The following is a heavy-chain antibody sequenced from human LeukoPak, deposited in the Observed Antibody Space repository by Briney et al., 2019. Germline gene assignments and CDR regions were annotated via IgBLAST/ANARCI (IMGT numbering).Heavy chain of an antibody. V-gene: IGHV1-24*01. CDR1: GYTLTELS. D-gene: IGHD2-21*01. J-gene: IGHJ6*03. CDR3: ARTFLHSIRSRLAGYYYYYMDV. Sequence: ASVKVSCKVSGYTLTELSMHWVRQVPGKGLEWMGGFDPEDGETIYAQKFQGRVTITTDESTSTAYMELSSLRSEDTAVYYCARTFLHSIRSRLAGYYYYYMDVWGKGTTVTVSS. CDR2: FDPEDGET.